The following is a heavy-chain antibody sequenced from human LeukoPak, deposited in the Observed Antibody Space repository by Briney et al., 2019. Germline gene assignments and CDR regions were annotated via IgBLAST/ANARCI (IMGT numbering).Heavy chain of an antibody. V-gene: IGHV3-48*01. J-gene: IGHJ6*02. CDR1: GFTFSSYA. Sequence: GGSLRLSCAASGFTFSSYAMHWVRQAPGKGLEWVSYISSSSSTIYYADSVKGRFTISRDNAKNSLYLQMNSLRAEDTAVYYCARDAADYYYYGMDVWGQGTTVTVSS. CDR2: ISSSSSTI. D-gene: IGHD6-25*01. CDR3: ARDAADYYYYGMDV.